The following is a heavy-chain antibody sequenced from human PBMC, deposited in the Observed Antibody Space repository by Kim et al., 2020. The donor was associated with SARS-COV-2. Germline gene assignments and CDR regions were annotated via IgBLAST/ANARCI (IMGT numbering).Heavy chain of an antibody. CDR1: GFTFSSYG. V-gene: IGHV3-30*18. J-gene: IGHJ6*02. CDR3: AKATGRGLGGSSSSRAGSYYYYYGMDV. Sequence: GGSLRLSCAASGFTFSSYGMHWVRQAPGKGLEWVAVISYDGSNKYYADSVKGRFTISRDNSKNTLYLQMNSLRAEDTAVYYCAKATGRGLGGSSSSRAGSYYYYYGMDVWGQGTTVTVSS. CDR2: ISYDGSNK. D-gene: IGHD6-13*01.